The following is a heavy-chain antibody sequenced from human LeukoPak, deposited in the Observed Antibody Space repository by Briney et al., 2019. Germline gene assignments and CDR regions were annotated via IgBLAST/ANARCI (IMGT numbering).Heavy chain of an antibody. D-gene: IGHD3-3*01. Sequence: PGGSLRLSCAASGFTFSSNSMNWVRQAPGKGLEWFSSISSSSSYIYYADSVKGRFTISRDNSKNTLYLQMNSLRAEDTAVYYCAKDSYYDFWSGSDYWGQGTLVTVSS. J-gene: IGHJ4*02. CDR2: ISSSSSYI. CDR3: AKDSYYDFWSGSDY. V-gene: IGHV3-21*01. CDR1: GFTFSSNS.